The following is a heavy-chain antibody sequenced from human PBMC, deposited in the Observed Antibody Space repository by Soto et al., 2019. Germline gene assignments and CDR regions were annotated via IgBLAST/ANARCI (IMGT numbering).Heavy chain of an antibody. D-gene: IGHD6-19*01. CDR1: GFTFSSYA. Sequence: QVQLVESGGGVVQPGRSLRLSCAASGFTFSSYAMHWVRQAPGKGLEWVAVISYDGSNKYYADSVKGRFTISRDNSKNTLYLQMNSLRAEDTAVYYCARVRMQWLVRIYYYGMDVWGQGTTVTVS. CDR3: ARVRMQWLVRIYYYGMDV. J-gene: IGHJ6*02. CDR2: ISYDGSNK. V-gene: IGHV3-30-3*01.